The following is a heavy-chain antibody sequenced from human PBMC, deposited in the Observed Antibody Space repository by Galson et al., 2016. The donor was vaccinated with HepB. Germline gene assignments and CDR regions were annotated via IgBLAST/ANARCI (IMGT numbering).Heavy chain of an antibody. D-gene: IGHD2-2*01. CDR2: INAGHGNT. J-gene: IGHJ6*02. CDR1: GYTFTSYT. Sequence: SVKVSCKTSGYTFTSYTMHWVRQAPGQRLEWMGWINAGHGNTKYSQKFQGRVTITRDTSASTAYMDLSSLRSEDTAVYYCARVKEYQVLLRNYYYAMDVWGQGPTVTVSS. V-gene: IGHV1-3*01. CDR3: ARVKEYQVLLRNYYYAMDV.